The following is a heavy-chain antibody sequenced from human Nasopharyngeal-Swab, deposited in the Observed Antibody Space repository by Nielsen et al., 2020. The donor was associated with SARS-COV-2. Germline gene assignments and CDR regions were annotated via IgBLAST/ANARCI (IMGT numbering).Heavy chain of an antibody. J-gene: IGHJ4*02. CDR2: ISGSGGST. CDR1: GFTFSSYA. D-gene: IGHD6-19*01. V-gene: IGHV3-23*01. Sequence: GESLKISCAASGFTFSSYAMSLVRQAPGKGLEWVSAISGSGGSTYYADSVKGRFTISRDNSKNTLYLQMNSLRAEDTAVYYCAKCMSIAVAFDYWGQGTLVTVSS. CDR3: AKCMSIAVAFDY.